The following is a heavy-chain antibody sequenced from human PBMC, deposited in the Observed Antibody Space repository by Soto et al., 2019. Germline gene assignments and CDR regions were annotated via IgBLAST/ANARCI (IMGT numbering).Heavy chain of an antibody. CDR1: GGSISSGDYY. D-gene: IGHD3-3*01. CDR3: ARDQIARGSYYDFWSGRSNWFDP. Sequence: SETLSLTCTVSGGSISSGDYYWSWIRQPPGKGLEWIGYIYYSGSTYYNPSLKSRVTISVDTPKNQFSLKLSSVTAADTAVYYCARDQIARGSYYDFWSGRSNWFDPWGQGTLVTVSS. J-gene: IGHJ5*02. V-gene: IGHV4-30-4*01. CDR2: IYYSGST.